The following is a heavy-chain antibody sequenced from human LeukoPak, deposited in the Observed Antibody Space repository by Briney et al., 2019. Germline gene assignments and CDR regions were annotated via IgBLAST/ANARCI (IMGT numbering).Heavy chain of an antibody. Sequence: TSETLPLTCAVSGFSINSGYYWGWIRQPPGKGLEWIGNVYHSGSTYYNPSLKSRVTISVDTSKNQFSLKLSSVTAADTAVYYCARPGSGYYYFDYWGQGTLVTVSS. CDR3: ARPGSGYYYFDY. CDR1: GFSINSGYY. J-gene: IGHJ4*02. D-gene: IGHD3-22*01. CDR2: VYHSGST. V-gene: IGHV4-38-2*01.